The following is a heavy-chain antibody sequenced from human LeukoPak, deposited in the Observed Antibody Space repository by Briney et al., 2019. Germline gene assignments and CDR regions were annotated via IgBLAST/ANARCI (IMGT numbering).Heavy chain of an antibody. V-gene: IGHV3-9*01. CDR1: GFTFDDYA. Sequence: GGSLRLSCAASGFTFDDYAMHWVRQAPGKGLEWVSGISWNSGSIGYADSVKGRFTISRGNAKNSLYLQMNSLRAEDTALYYCAKSLTLYCSGGSCYSVRAFDIWGQGTMVTVSS. CDR3: AKSLTLYCSGGSCYSVRAFDI. CDR2: ISWNSGSI. J-gene: IGHJ3*02. D-gene: IGHD2-15*01.